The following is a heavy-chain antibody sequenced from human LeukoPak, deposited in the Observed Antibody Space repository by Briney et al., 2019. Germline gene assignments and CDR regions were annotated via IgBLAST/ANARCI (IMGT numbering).Heavy chain of an antibody. CDR2: IYYSGST. J-gene: IGHJ6*03. Sequence: SETLSLTCTASGGSISSSSYYWGWIRQPPGKGLEWIGGIYYSGSTYYNPSLKSRVTISVDTSKNQFSLKLSSVTAADTAVYYCARRNYYYYYMDVWGKGTTVTVSS. CDR3: ARRNYYYYYMDV. CDR1: GGSISSSSYY. V-gene: IGHV4-39*01.